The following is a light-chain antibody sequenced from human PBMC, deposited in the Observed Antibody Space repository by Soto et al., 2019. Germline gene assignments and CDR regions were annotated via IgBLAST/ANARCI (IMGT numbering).Light chain of an antibody. CDR1: PSVTNY. CDR3: QQRNIWPPVT. J-gene: IGKJ1*01. CDR2: GAF. V-gene: IGKV3-11*01. Sequence: EIVLTQSPGSLCLSPGGRATLSCRSSPSVTNYLAWYQQKPGQAPRLVIYGAFNRATDIPARFSGSGSGTDFTLTISSLEPEDFAVYYCQQRNIWPPVTFGQGTKVDI.